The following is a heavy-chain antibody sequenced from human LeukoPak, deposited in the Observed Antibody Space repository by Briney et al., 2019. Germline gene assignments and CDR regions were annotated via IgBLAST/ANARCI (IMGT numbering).Heavy chain of an antibody. Sequence: KPSETLSLTCTVSGGSISSYYWSWIRQPPGKGLEWIGFIFYSGSTNYNPSLRSRVTISLDTSKNQFSLRLGSVTAADTAVYYCARVGYSSGWYSVVDYWGQGTLVTVSS. CDR1: GGSISSYY. D-gene: IGHD6-19*01. J-gene: IGHJ4*02. V-gene: IGHV4-59*01. CDR3: ARVGYSSGWYSVVDY. CDR2: IFYSGST.